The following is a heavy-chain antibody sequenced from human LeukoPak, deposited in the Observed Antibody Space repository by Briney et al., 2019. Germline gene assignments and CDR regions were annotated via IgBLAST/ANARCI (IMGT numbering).Heavy chain of an antibody. D-gene: IGHD3-22*01. Sequence: GGSLRLSCAASGFTFSSYSMTWVRQAPGKGLEWVSAISGSGGSTYYADSVKGRFTISRDNSKNTLYLQMNSLRAEDTAVYYRAREGLFKSPDYYDSSVNEYRGPGNLGNVSS. V-gene: IGHV3-23*01. CDR3: AREGLFKSPDYYDSSVNEY. CDR1: GFTFSSYS. CDR2: ISGSGGST. J-gene: IGHJ4*02.